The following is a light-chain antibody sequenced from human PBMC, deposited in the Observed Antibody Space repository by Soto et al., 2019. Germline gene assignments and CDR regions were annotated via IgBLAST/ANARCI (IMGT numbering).Light chain of an antibody. J-gene: IGKJ5*01. CDR2: EAS. Sequence: DIQMTQSPATLSASVGDRVTITCRSSQSISGGLAWYQQKPGKAPKLLIYEASSLESGVPSSFSGSGSGTDFTLTISSLEPEDFAVYYCQQRSNWPITFGQGTRLEIK. CDR3: QQRSNWPIT. CDR1: QSISGG. V-gene: IGKV1-5*01.